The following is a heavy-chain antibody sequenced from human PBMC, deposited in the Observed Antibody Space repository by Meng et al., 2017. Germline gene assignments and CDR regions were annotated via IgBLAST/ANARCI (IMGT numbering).Heavy chain of an antibody. CDR1: GFTFSSYS. V-gene: IGHV3-33*08. CDR2: IWYDGSNK. J-gene: IGHJ4*02. D-gene: IGHD2-15*01. CDR3: ARDGYCSGGSCYRTQFDY. Sequence: GGSLRLSCAASGFTFSSYSMNWVRQAPGKGLEWVAVIWYDGSNKYYADSVKGRFTISRDNSKNTLYLQMNSLRAEDTAVYYCARDGYCSGGSCYRTQFDYWGQGTLVTVSS.